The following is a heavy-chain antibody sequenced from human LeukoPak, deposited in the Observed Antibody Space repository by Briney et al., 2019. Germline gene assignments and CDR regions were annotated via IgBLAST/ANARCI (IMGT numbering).Heavy chain of an antibody. J-gene: IGHJ5*02. CDR2: IWSDGSNK. CDR1: GFTFSTYG. V-gene: IGHV3-33*01. D-gene: IGHD2-15*01. CDR3: ARVTMVAGASYNWFVP. Sequence: GGSLRLSCAASGFTFSTYGMDWVRQAPGKGLEWVAVIWSDGSNKHYADSARGRFTISRDNSKNTLYLQMNSLRAEDTAVYYCARVTMVAGASYNWFVPGGQGTLVTVST.